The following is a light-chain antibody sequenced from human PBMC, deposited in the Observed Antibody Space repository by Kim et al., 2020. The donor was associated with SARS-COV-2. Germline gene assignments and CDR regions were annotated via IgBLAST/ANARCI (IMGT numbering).Light chain of an antibody. J-gene: IGKJ4*01. V-gene: IGKV1-5*03. CDR2: ESS. Sequence: DIQMTQSPSTLSASVGDRVTISCRASQSISSWLAWYQQKPGKAPNLLIYESSSLESGVPSRFSGSGSGTEFTLTISSLQPHDFATYYCQQYNSYPLTFGGGTKVDIK. CDR3: QQYNSYPLT. CDR1: QSISSW.